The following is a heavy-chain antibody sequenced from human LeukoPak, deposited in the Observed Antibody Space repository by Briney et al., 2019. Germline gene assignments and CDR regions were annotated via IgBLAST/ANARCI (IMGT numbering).Heavy chain of an antibody. D-gene: IGHD3-10*01. CDR1: GYTFTSYG. Sequence: GSVKVSCKASGYTFTSYGISWVRQAPGQGLEWMGWISAYNGNTNYAQKLQGRVTMTSDTSTSTAYMELRSLRSDDTAVYYCARDLHRVVVRGVPHYYYYMDVWGKGTTVTISS. V-gene: IGHV1-18*01. CDR3: ARDLHRVVVRGVPHYYYYMDV. CDR2: ISAYNGNT. J-gene: IGHJ6*03.